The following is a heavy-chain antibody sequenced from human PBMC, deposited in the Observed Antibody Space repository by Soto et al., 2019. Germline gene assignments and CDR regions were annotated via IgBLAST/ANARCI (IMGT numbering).Heavy chain of an antibody. CDR2: ISGSGGST. CDR3: AKGRRGRYSSGWPDY. V-gene: IGHV3-23*01. D-gene: IGHD6-19*01. Sequence: EVQLLESGGGLVQPGGSLRLSCAASGFTFSSYAMRWVRQAPGKGLAWVSAISGSGGSTYYADSVKGRFTISRDNSKNALYLQMNSLRAEDTAVYYCAKGRRGRYSSGWPDYWGQGTLVTVSS. CDR1: GFTFSSYA. J-gene: IGHJ4*02.